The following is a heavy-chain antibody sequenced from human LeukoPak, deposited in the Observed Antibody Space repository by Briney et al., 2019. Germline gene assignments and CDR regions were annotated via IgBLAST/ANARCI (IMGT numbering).Heavy chain of an antibody. Sequence: PGGSLRLSCAASGFTFSSYSMNWVRQAPGKGLEWVSSISSSSSYIYYADSVKGRFTISRDNAKNSLYLQMNSLRAEDTAVYYCARDSPIVVGNYMDVWGKGTTVTVSS. D-gene: IGHD2-2*01. J-gene: IGHJ6*03. V-gene: IGHV3-21*01. CDR1: GFTFSSYS. CDR3: ARDSPIVVGNYMDV. CDR2: ISSSSSYI.